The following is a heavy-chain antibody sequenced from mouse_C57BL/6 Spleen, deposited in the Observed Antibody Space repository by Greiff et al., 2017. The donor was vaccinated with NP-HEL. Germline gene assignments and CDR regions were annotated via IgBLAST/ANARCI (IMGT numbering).Heavy chain of an antibody. J-gene: IGHJ2*01. V-gene: IGHV1-52*01. Sequence: VQLQQPGAELVRPGSSVKLSCKASGYTFTSYWMHWVKQRPIQGLEWIGNIDPSDSETHYNQKFKDKATLTVDKSSSTAYMQLSSLTSEDSAVYYCSRGSYGRIFCFDYWGQGTTLTVSS. CDR2: IDPSDSET. D-gene: IGHD1-1*01. CDR3: SRGSYGRIFCFDY. CDR1: GYTFTSYW.